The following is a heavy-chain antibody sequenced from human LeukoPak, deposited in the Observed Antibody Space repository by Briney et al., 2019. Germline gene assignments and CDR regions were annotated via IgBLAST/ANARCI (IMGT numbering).Heavy chain of an antibody. CDR3: ARNLGYCSSTSCPWDY. CDR2: ISSSSSYI. J-gene: IGHJ4*02. CDR1: GFTFSSYS. V-gene: IGHV3-21*01. Sequence: PGGSLRLSCAASGFTFSSYSMNWVRQAPGKGLEWASSISSSSSYIYYADSVKGRFTISRDNAKNSLYLQMNSLRAEDTAVYYCARNLGYCSSTSCPWDYWGQGTLVTVSS. D-gene: IGHD2-2*01.